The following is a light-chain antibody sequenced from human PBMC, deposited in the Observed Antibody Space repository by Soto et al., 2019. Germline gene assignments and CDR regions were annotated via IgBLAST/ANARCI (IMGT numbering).Light chain of an antibody. J-gene: IGKJ1*01. V-gene: IGKV1-5*03. CDR1: QSISSW. CDR3: QQFHSFSPT. CDR2: KAS. Sequence: DIQMTQSPSPLSASVGDRVTITCRASQSISSWLAWYQQKPGKAPKLLIYKASSLESGVPSRFSGSGSGTEFTLTISSLQPDDFATYYCQQFHSFSPTFGQGPKVEIK.